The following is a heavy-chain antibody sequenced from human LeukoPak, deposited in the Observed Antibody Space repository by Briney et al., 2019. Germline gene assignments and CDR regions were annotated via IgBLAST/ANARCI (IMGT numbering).Heavy chain of an antibody. Sequence: YYWGWIRQAPGKGLEWVSYISSSGSTIYYADSVKGRFTISRDNAKNSLYLQMNSLRAEDTAVYYCARDPEPYYDFWSGYYSGYYFDYWGQGTLVTVSS. J-gene: IGHJ4*02. CDR3: ARDPEPYYDFWSGYYSGYYFDY. V-gene: IGHV3-11*04. CDR1: YY. D-gene: IGHD3-3*01. CDR2: ISSSGSTI.